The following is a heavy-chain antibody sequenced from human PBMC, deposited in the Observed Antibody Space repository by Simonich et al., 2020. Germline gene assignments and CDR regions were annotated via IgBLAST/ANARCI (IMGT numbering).Heavy chain of an antibody. Sequence: EVQLVESGGGFVQPGGSLRLSCAASGFTFSSYWMHWVRQAPGTGLGWVSRINSDGSSTSYADSVKGRFTISRDNAKNTLYLQMNSLRAEDTAVYYCARDYSNYDAFDIWGQGTMVTVSS. D-gene: IGHD4-4*01. CDR2: INSDGSST. V-gene: IGHV3-74*01. CDR3: ARDYSNYDAFDI. CDR1: GFTFSSYW. J-gene: IGHJ3*02.